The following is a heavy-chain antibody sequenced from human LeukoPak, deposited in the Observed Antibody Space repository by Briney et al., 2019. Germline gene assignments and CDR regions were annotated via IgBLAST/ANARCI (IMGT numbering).Heavy chain of an antibody. CDR3: ARGPEVVPAAILWFDP. CDR2: LNPNSGGT. CDR1: GYTFTGYY. J-gene: IGHJ5*02. D-gene: IGHD2-2*01. Sequence: ASVKVSCKASGYTFTGYYMHWVRQAPGQGLEWMGWLNPNSGGTNYAQKFQGWVTMTRDTSISTAYMELSRLRSDDTAVYYCARGPEVVPAAILWFDPWGQGTLVTVSS. V-gene: IGHV1-2*04.